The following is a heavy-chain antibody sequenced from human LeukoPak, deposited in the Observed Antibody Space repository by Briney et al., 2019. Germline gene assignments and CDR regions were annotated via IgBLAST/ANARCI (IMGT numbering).Heavy chain of an antibody. CDR3: ARDNSVGDTAWWFDP. J-gene: IGHJ5*02. Sequence: PVKVSCKASGGTFSNYAIGWVRQAPGQGLEWMGGVIPIFSTANYAQKFQGRLSLTRDMSTSTDYMELSSLRSEDAAVYYCARDNSVGDTAWWFDPWGQGTLVTVSS. CDR2: VIPIFSTA. V-gene: IGHV1-69*05. D-gene: IGHD1-26*01. CDR1: GGTFSNYA.